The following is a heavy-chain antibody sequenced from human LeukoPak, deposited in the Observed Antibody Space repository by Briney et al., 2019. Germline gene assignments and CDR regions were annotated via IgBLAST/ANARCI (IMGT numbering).Heavy chain of an antibody. CDR1: GFTFSSYS. J-gene: IGHJ6*02. CDR2: IKQDGSEK. CDR3: ARDPRYYYYGMDV. V-gene: IGHV3-7*01. Sequence: GGSLRLSCAASGFTFSSYSMNWVRQAPGKGLEWVANIKQDGSEKYYVDSVKGRFTISRDNAKNSLYLQMNSLRAEDTAVYYCARDPRYYYYGMDVWGQGTTVTVSS.